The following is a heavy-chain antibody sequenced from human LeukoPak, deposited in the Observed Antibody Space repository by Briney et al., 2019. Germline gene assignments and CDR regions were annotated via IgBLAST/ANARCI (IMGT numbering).Heavy chain of an antibody. V-gene: IGHV3-23*01. CDR3: AKGWDYYDCRGYFYY. J-gene: IGHJ4*02. CDR1: GRTFSSYA. Sequence: PGGSLRLSCVASGRTFSSYAMSWVRQAPGKGLEWVSTICGSGFSKYYADSVKGGFTISRANSKTPLYLQMNSLRAEDTALYYCAKGWDYYDCRGYFYYWGQGTLVTVSP. CDR2: ICGSGFSK. D-gene: IGHD3-22*01.